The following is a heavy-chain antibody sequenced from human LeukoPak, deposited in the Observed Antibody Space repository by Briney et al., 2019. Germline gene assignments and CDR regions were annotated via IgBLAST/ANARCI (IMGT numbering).Heavy chain of an antibody. D-gene: IGHD5-18*01. CDR3: ARAPVDTAMGDY. CDR2: ISSSSSYI. V-gene: IGHV3-21*01. Sequence: GGSLRLSCAASGFTFSSYSMNWVRQAPGKGLEWVSPISSSSSYIYYADSVEGRFTIPRNNAKNSLYLQMNSLRAEDTAVYYCARAPVDTAMGDYWGQGTLVTVSS. CDR1: GFTFSSYS. J-gene: IGHJ4*02.